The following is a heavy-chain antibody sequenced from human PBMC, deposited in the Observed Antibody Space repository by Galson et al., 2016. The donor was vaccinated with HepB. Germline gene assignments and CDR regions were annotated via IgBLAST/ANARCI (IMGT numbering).Heavy chain of an antibody. J-gene: IGHJ4*01. CDR1: GASVSDYY. CDR2: FYITGTT. D-gene: IGHD3-10*01. V-gene: IGHV4-4*07. CDR3: ARASPARDQWSREFYDY. Sequence: SETLSLTCSVSGASVSDYYWSWIRQSAGKGLEWVGRFYITGTTNYNPSLKSRVAMSVDTSANVFSLKLLSVTAADTAIYYCARASPARDQWSREFYDYWGQEPRSPSPQ.